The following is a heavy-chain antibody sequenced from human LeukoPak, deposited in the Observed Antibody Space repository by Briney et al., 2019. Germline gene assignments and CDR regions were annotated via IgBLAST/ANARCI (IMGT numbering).Heavy chain of an antibody. Sequence: SETLSLTCTVSGGSISSYYWSWIRQPAGKGLEWIGRIYTSGSTNYNPSLKSRVTMSVDTSKNQFSLKLSSVTAADTAVYYCARREYCGGDCSYFDYWGQGTLVTVSS. J-gene: IGHJ4*02. CDR3: ARREYCGGDCSYFDY. V-gene: IGHV4-4*07. D-gene: IGHD2-21*02. CDR1: GGSISSYY. CDR2: IYTSGST.